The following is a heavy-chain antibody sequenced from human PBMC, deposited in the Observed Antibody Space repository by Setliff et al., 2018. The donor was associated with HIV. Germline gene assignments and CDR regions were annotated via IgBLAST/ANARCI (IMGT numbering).Heavy chain of an antibody. V-gene: IGHV4-38-2*01. CDR2: IYHSGST. D-gene: IGHD2-15*01. Sequence: SETLSLTCAVSGYSINSGYYWGWIRQPPGKGLEWIGTIYHSGSTYYNPSLKSRVTISVDMSKNQFSLKLSSVTAADTAVYYCARGTMLVVAATPGRQWRAHFDYWGQGTLVTVSS. J-gene: IGHJ4*02. CDR1: GYSINSGYY. CDR3: ARGTMLVVAATPGRQWRAHFDY.